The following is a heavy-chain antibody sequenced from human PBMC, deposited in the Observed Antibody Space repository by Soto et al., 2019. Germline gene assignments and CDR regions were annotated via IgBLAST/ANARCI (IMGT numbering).Heavy chain of an antibody. CDR1: GGSISSGGYY. CDR2: IYYSGST. CDR3: ARGRGSSSWYNWFDP. J-gene: IGHJ5*02. Sequence: QVQLQESGPGLVKPSQTLSLTCTVSGGSISSGGYYWSWIRQHPGKGLEWIGYIYYSGSTYYNPYLKRRVTISVDTSKNQFSLKLSSVTAADTAVYYCARGRGSSSWYNWFDPWGQGTLVTVSS. V-gene: IGHV4-31*03. D-gene: IGHD6-13*01.